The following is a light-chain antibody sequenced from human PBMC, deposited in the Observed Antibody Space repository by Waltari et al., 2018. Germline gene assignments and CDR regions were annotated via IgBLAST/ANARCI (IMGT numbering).Light chain of an antibody. CDR1: QSVSSN. V-gene: IGKV3-15*01. J-gene: IGKJ1*01. CDR2: GAS. Sequence: EIVVTQSPATMSVSPEERATLSRRASQSVSSNLAWDQQKPGQAPRLLIYGASPRATGIPARFSGSGSGTEFTLTISSLQFEDFAVYYCQQYNNWPPTWTFGQGTKVEIK. CDR3: QQYNNWPPTWT.